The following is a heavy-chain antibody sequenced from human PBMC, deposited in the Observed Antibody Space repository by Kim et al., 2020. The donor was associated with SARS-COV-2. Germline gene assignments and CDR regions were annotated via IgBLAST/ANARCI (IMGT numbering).Heavy chain of an antibody. D-gene: IGHD2-2*01. J-gene: IGHJ5*02. CDR3: ASAVPAAINWFDP. CDR2: INHSGST. Sequence: SETLSLTCAVYGGSFSGYYWSWIRQPPGKGLEWIGEINHSGSTNYNPSLKSRVTISVDTSKNQFSLKLSSVTAADTAVYYCASAVPAAINWFDPWGQGTLVTVSS. CDR1: GGSFSGYY. V-gene: IGHV4-34*01.